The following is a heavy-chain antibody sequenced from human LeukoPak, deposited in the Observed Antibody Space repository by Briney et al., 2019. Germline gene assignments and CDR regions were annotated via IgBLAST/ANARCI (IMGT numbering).Heavy chain of an antibody. D-gene: IGHD6-13*01. CDR1: GGSTSSSNYY. CDR3: ASGSSSGLLGWFDP. V-gene: IGHV4-39*01. J-gene: IGHJ5*02. CDR2: IYYSGST. Sequence: SETLSLTCTVSGGSTSSSNYYWGWIRQPPGKGLEWIGSIYYSGSTYYNPSLKSRVTIYVDTSKNQFSLKLNSVTAADTAMYYCASGSSSGLLGWFDPWGQGTLVTVSS.